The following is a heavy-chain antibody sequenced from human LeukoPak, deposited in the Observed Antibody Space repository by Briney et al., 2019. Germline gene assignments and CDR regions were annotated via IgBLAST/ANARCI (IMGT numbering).Heavy chain of an antibody. D-gene: IGHD3-22*01. CDR2: ISSSSSYI. V-gene: IGHV3-21*01. Sequence: GGSLRLSCAASGFTFSSYSMNWVRQAPGKGLEWVSSISSSSSYIYYADSVKGRFTISRDNAKNSLYLQMNSLRAEDTAVYYCAKYYYDSSGQGDFDYWGQGTLVTVSS. CDR3: AKYYYDSSGQGDFDY. CDR1: GFTFSSYS. J-gene: IGHJ4*02.